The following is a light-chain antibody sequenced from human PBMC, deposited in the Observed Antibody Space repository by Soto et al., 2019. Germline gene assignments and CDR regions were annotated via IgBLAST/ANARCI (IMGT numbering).Light chain of an antibody. J-gene: IGLJ1*01. Sequence: QSALTQPRSVSGSPGQSLTISCTGTSSDVGGYNYVSWYQQYPGQVPKLMIYDVTKRPSGVPDRFSGSKSGNTASLTISGLQAEDEADYYCCSHAGTYTYVFGTGTKLTDL. V-gene: IGLV2-11*01. CDR1: SSDVGGYNY. CDR3: CSHAGTYTYV. CDR2: DVT.